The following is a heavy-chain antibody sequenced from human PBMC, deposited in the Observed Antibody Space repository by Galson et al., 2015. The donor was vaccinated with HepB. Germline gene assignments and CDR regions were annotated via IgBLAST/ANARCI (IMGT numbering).Heavy chain of an antibody. CDR1: GFTFSSYA. CDR2: INTKTEGGTT. V-gene: IGHV3-15*01. Sequence: SLRLSCAASGFTFSSYAMSWVRQAPGKGLEWVAHINTKTEGGTTDYAAPVKGRFTISRDDSKNTLYLQMNNLKTEDTAVYYCTTPLLRFLEWLFTAWGQETTVTVSS. D-gene: IGHD3-3*01. CDR3: TTPLLRFLEWLFTA. J-gene: IGHJ6*02.